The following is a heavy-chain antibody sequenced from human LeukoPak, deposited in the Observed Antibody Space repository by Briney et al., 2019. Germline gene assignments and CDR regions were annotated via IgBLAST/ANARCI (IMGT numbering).Heavy chain of an antibody. CDR3: TRAPYHGDYVSWA. D-gene: IGHD4-17*01. J-gene: IGHJ4*02. V-gene: IGHV3-74*01. Sequence: GGSLRLSCAASGFTFSSYWMHWVRQAPGKGLVWVSRISSDGSDTTYADSVKGRFTTSRDNAKKMLYLQMNGLRVDDTAVYYCTRAPYHGDYVSWAWGQGTLVTVSS. CDR2: ISSDGSDT. CDR1: GFTFSSYW.